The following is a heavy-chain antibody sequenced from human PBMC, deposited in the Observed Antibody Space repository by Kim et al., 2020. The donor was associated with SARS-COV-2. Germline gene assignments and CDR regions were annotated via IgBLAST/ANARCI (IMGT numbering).Heavy chain of an antibody. CDR2: IYYSGGT. CDR1: GGSISSSNW. Sequence: LETLSLTCAVSGGSISSSNWWSWFRQTPGKGLEWIGEIYYSGGTNYNPPLKSRVTISVDKSKNKYSLKPTSVTAADTAVYYCVRLQSTVHYLFGMVGMDAWGQGTPVTVSS. D-gene: IGHD4-4*01. J-gene: IGHJ6*02. V-gene: IGHV4-4*02. CDR3: VRLQSTVHYLFGMVGMDA.